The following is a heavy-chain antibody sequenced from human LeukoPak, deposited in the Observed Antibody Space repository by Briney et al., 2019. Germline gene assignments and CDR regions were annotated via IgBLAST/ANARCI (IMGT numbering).Heavy chain of an antibody. CDR1: GGSISSSNW. J-gene: IGHJ6*04. V-gene: IGHV4-4*02. D-gene: IGHD2-15*01. CDR2: IYHSGST. CDR3: ARLRCSGGSCYSEPSDYYYGMDV. Sequence: SGTLSLTCAVSGGSISSSNWWSWVRQPPGKGLEWIGEIYHSGSTNYNPSLKSRVTISVDKSKNQFSLKLSSVTAADTAVYYCARLRCSGGSCYSEPSDYYYGMDVWGKGTTVTVSS.